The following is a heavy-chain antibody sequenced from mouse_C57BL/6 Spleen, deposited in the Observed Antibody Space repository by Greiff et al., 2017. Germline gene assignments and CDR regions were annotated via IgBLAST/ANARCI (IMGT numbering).Heavy chain of an antibody. CDR1: GYTFTSYW. Sequence: QVQLQQPGAELVRPGSSVKLSCKASGYTFTSYWMHWVKQRPIQGLEWIGNIDPSDSETHYNQKFKDKATLTLDKSSSTAYMQLSRLTSEDSAVYYCARGYYDYGRGFSYWGQGTLVTVSA. V-gene: IGHV1-52*01. CDR2: IDPSDSET. CDR3: ARGYYDYGRGFSY. D-gene: IGHD2-4*01. J-gene: IGHJ3*01.